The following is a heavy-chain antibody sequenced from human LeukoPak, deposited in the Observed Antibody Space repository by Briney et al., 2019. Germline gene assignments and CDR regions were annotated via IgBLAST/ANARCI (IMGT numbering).Heavy chain of an antibody. J-gene: IGHJ5*02. D-gene: IGHD6-13*01. CDR3: AREGSSGWYGGNWFDP. Sequence: PSETLSLTCSVSGGSMNGYYWSWIRQTAGKGLEWIGRVHPSGNTNYNPSLKSRVTLSVDKSKNHFSLRFTSMTAADTAIYSCAREGSSGWYGGNWFDPWGQGTLVTVSS. CDR2: VHPSGNT. V-gene: IGHV4-4*07. CDR1: GGSMNGYY.